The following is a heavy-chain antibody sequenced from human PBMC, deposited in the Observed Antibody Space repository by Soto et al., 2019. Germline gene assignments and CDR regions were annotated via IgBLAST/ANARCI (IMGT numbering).Heavy chain of an antibody. CDR2: INPNGGST. D-gene: IGHD2-21*01. V-gene: IGHV1-46*01. J-gene: IGHJ4*02. CDR1: GYTFIHYY. CDR3: ARSLLQGDF. Sequence: QVQLVQSGAEVKKPGASVKVSCKASGYTFIHYYIHWVRQAPGQGLEWMAIINPNGGSTNYAQKFRGRVTVTSDTSTTTVSMELNSLGSADTAVYFCARSLLQGDFWGQGTLVTVSS.